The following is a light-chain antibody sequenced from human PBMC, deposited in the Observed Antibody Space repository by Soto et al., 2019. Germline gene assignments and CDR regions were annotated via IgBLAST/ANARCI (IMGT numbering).Light chain of an antibody. V-gene: IGLV1-47*01. J-gene: IGLJ3*02. CDR1: SSNIGSNY. CDR2: RNN. Sequence: QSVLTQPPSASGTPGQRVTISCSGSSSNIGSNYVYWYQQLPGTAPKLLIYRNNQRPSGVPDRFSGSKSGTSASLAISGLRSEGEADYYCAAWDDRLSGRVFGGGTKLTVL. CDR3: AAWDDRLSGRV.